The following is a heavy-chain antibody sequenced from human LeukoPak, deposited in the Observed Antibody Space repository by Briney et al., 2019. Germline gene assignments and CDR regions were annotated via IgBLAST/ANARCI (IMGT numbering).Heavy chain of an antibody. CDR2: IYPGDSDT. CDR3: ARRPDYGDYGYYFDY. Sequence: GESLKISCKGSGYSFTSYWIGWVRQMPGKGLEWMGIIYPGDSDTRYSPSFQGQVTISADKSISTAYLQWSSLKASDTAMYYCARRPDYGDYGYYFDYWGQGTLITVSS. D-gene: IGHD4-17*01. V-gene: IGHV5-51*01. J-gene: IGHJ4*02. CDR1: GYSFTSYW.